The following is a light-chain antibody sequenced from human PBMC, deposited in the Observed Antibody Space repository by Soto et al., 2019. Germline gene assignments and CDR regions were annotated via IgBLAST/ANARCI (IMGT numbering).Light chain of an antibody. CDR2: GAS. CDR3: QQYNNWPRT. J-gene: IGKJ5*01. Sequence: EIAMTQSPATLSVSPGERATLSCRASQSVSSSYLAWYQQKPGQAPRLLIYGASTRATGIPARFSGSGSGTEFTLTISSLQSEDFAVYYCQQYNNWPRTFGQGTRLEIK. CDR1: QSVSSSY. V-gene: IGKV3D-15*01.